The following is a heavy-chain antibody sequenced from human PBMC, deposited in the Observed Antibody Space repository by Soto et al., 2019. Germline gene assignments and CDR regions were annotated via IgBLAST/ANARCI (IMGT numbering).Heavy chain of an antibody. CDR2: SDHSGST. J-gene: IGHJ5*02. CDR3: AAVSGGCSRTTCQSDP. CDR1: SGSISSNYW. D-gene: IGHD2-2*01. V-gene: IGHV4-4*02. Sequence: QVHLQESGPGLVKPSETLSLTCAASSGSISSNYWWTWVRQAPGRGLAWIGESDHSGSTNYNPFLKNRVTISVDKSKNQFSLKLTSVIAADTAVYFCAAVSGGCSRTTCQSDPWGQGTLVTVSS.